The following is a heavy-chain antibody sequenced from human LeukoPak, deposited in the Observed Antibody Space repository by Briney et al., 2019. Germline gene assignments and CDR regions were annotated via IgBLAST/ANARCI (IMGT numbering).Heavy chain of an antibody. CDR3: VRGTRLADR. J-gene: IGHJ5*02. CDR2: IKPDGSDA. CDR1: DFTFTNSW. D-gene: IGHD1-7*01. Sequence: GGSLRLSCVASDFTFTNSWMSCVRQAPGKGLEWVADIKPDGSDAGYVDSVKGRLTISRDNAKNSLYLQMDSLRVEDTAVYYCVRGTRLADRWGQGTLVTVSS. V-gene: IGHV3-7*01.